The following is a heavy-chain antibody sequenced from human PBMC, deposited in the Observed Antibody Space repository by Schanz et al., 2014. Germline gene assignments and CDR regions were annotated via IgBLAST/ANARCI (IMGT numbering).Heavy chain of an antibody. J-gene: IGHJ6*02. Sequence: DVQLLESGGGLVQPGESLRLSCAASGFTFTTYAMTWVRQAPGKGLEWVSNISPTGSSTYYADSVKGRFTISRDNSMNTVYLQMNSLRSDDAAVYYCARAQGVIRLYYGVDVWGQGTTVTVSS. CDR3: ARAQGVIRLYYGVDV. CDR1: GFTFTTYA. V-gene: IGHV3-23*01. CDR2: ISPTGSST. D-gene: IGHD3-10*01.